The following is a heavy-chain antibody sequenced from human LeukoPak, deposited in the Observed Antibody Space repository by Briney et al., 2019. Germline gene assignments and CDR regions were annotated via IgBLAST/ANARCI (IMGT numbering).Heavy chain of an antibody. D-gene: IGHD1/OR15-1a*01. J-gene: IGHJ5*02. CDR1: GGSISSYY. V-gene: IGHV4-59*08. CDR3: GRRVPNPPKREHYHLFHP. CDR2: IYYSGST. Sequence: PSETLSLTCTVSGGSISSYYWSWIRQPPGKGLGWIGYIYYSGSTNYNPSLKSRVTISVATSKNQFFLEPSPVGAANTAVDCRGRRVPNPPKREHYHLFHPRGQGTLVSLS.